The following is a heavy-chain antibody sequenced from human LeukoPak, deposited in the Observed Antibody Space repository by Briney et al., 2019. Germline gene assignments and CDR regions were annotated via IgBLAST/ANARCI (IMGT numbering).Heavy chain of an antibody. Sequence: GRSLRPSGAASGFTFSSYTMNWVRQAPRKWLDWVTCISSSSSYIYYADSVKGRFTISRDNAKNSLYLQMNSLRAEDTDVYYCARDSYYYGSGSYPFYYYYGMDVWGQGTTVTVSS. CDR2: ISSSSSYI. V-gene: IGHV3-21*05. J-gene: IGHJ6*02. CDR3: ARDSYYYGSGSYPFYYYYGMDV. CDR1: GFTFSSYT. D-gene: IGHD3-10*01.